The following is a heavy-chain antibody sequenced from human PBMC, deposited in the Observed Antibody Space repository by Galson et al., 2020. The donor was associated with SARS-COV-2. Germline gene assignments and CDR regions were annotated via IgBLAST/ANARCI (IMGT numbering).Heavy chain of an antibody. CDR3: SGALGY. CDR1: GFTFSSYW. CDR2: LNGDGTSI. V-gene: IGHV3-74*01. J-gene: IGHJ4*02. Sequence: TGGSLRLSCEASGFTFSSYWMHWVRQAPGKGLVWVSRLNGDGTSINYADSVKGRFTISRDNAKNTLYLQMNSLRAEDTAVYYCSGALGYWGQGTMVTVSS.